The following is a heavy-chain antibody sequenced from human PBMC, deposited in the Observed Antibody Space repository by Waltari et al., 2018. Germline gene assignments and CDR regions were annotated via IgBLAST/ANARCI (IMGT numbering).Heavy chain of an antibody. CDR2: ITRDGFSI. Sequence: VQLVESGGGLVKSGGSLRLSCEASGFLFRSYYMNWVRQAPGKGLEWVSSITRDGFSIYYADSVKGRFTVSRDNAKNSLYVQMNNLGAEDTAVYYCAREYYYDGSTYDQWGQGTLVTVSS. CDR1: GFLFRSYY. J-gene: IGHJ4*02. V-gene: IGHV3-21*01. D-gene: IGHD3-22*01. CDR3: AREYYYDGSTYDQ.